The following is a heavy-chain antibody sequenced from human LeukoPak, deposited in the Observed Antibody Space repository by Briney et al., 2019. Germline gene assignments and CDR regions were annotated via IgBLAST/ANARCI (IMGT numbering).Heavy chain of an antibody. D-gene: IGHD2-2*01. CDR3: ARSYCSSTSCSPYYYYYMDV. J-gene: IGHJ6*03. CDR2: IYYSGST. Sequence: SETLSLTCTVSGGSISSGGYYWSWIRQHPGKGLEWIGYIYYSGSTYYNPSLKSRVTISVDTSMNQFSLKLSSVTAADTAVYYCARSYCSSTSCSPYYYYYMDVWGKGTTVTVSS. CDR1: GGSISSGGYY. V-gene: IGHV4-31*03.